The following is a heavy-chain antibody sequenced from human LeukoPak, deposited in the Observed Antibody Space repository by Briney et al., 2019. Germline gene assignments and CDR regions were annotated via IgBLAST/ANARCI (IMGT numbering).Heavy chain of an antibody. CDR1: GGSISSYY. Sequence: PSETLSLTCTVSGGSISSYYWSWIQQPPGKGLELIGYIYYRGSTNYNPSLKSRVTISVDTSKNQFSLKLTSVTAADTAVYYCASSATNNWLDYWGQGTLVTVSS. V-gene: IGHV4-59*01. D-gene: IGHD6-25*01. CDR3: ASSATNNWLDY. CDR2: IYYRGST. J-gene: IGHJ5*01.